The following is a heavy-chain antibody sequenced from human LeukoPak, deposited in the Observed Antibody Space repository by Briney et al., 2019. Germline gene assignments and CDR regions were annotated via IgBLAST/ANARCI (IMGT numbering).Heavy chain of an antibody. CDR3: ARLGKSGMTTVTTRAFDI. V-gene: IGHV4-39*01. CDR2: IYYSGST. CDR1: GGSISSSSYN. D-gene: IGHD4-17*01. J-gene: IGHJ3*02. Sequence: ETLSLTCTVSGGSISSSSYNWGWIRQPPGKGLEWIGRIYYSGSTYYNPSLKSRVIISVDTSKNQFSLKLSSVIAADTAVYYCARLGKSGMTTVTTRAFDIWGQGTMVTVSS.